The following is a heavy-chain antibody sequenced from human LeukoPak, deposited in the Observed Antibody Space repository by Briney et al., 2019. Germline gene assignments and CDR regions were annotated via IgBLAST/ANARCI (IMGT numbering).Heavy chain of an antibody. V-gene: IGHV4-61*01. CDR2: IYYSGST. Sequence: SETLSLTCTVSGGSISSSSYYWGWIRQPPGKGLEWIGYIYYSGSTNYNPSLKSRVTISVDTSKNQFSLKLSSVTAADTAVYYCARDRSRAGYSSSWSVDAFDIWGQGTMVTVSS. J-gene: IGHJ3*02. CDR1: GGSISSSSYY. D-gene: IGHD6-13*01. CDR3: ARDRSRAGYSSSWSVDAFDI.